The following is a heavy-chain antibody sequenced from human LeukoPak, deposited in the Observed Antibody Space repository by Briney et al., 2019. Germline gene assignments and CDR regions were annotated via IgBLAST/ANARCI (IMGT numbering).Heavy chain of an antibody. V-gene: IGHV3-23*01. CDR1: GFTFSTYA. Sequence: GGSLRLSCAASGFTFSTYAVNWVRQAPGKGLEWVSTISGSGDSTYYADSVKGRFTISRDNSKDTLYLQMNSLRAEDTAVYYCARGGAAPTNWGQGTLVTVPS. CDR3: ARGGAAPTN. D-gene: IGHD2-8*01. J-gene: IGHJ4*02. CDR2: ISGSGDST.